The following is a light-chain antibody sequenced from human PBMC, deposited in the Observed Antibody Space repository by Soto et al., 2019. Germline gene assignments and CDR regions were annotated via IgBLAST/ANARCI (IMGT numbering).Light chain of an antibody. CDR3: QHDHDFHDT. Sequence: DIQMTKSPSTLSASVGDGVTITCRASQSIGSWLAWYQQKPGKAPKLLLYKATNLQSVVPSRFSGSGSGTDFSLTISSLQHVDSATYFCQHDHDFHDTFGPGTTLEI. V-gene: IGKV1-5*03. J-gene: IGKJ2*01. CDR1: QSIGSW. CDR2: KAT.